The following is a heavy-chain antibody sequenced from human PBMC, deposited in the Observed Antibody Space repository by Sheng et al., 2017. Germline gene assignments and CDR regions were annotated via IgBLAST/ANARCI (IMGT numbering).Heavy chain of an antibody. CDR1: GYSFITYW. D-gene: IGHD3-10*01. CDR2: IYPRDSKT. J-gene: IGHJ5*02. CDR3: AREFRGVRDFDP. V-gene: IGHV5-51*06. Sequence: EVQLVQSGAEVKKPGESLKISCKASGYSFITYWIVWVRQMPGKGLEWMGIIYPRDSKTIYSPSFQGQVIISADKSTTTAYLQWSSLKASDSAMYYCAREFRGVRDFDPWGQGTLVTVSS.